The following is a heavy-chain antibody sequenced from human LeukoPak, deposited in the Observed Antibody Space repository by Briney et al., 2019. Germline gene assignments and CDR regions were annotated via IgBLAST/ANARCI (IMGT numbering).Heavy chain of an antibody. Sequence: ASVKVSCKTSGYSFTRFNINWVRQAPGQGLEWMGWIDPDTGGTEYAQKFQGRVTMTRDTSINTAYMEWNSLRSDDTALYYCARSRPWLIWFDPWGQGTLVTVSS. V-gene: IGHV1-2*02. CDR1: GYSFTRFN. CDR3: ARSRPWLIWFDP. CDR2: IDPDTGGT. D-gene: IGHD5-12*01. J-gene: IGHJ5*02.